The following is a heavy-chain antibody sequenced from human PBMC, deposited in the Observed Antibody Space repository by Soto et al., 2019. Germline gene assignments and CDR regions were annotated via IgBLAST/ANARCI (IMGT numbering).Heavy chain of an antibody. V-gene: IGHV3-23*01. CDR2: ISGGGGST. Sequence: EVQVLESGGGLVQPGGSLRLSCAASGFMFSAYAMTWVRQAPGKGLEWVSDISGGGGSTYYADSVKGRFTISRDDSKDSLYLQMDTLRPDDTAIYYCARDTVTSLTPYQGFYYYGMDVWGQGTTVTVSS. CDR3: ARDTVTSLTPYQGFYYYGMDV. J-gene: IGHJ6*02. D-gene: IGHD2-2*01. CDR1: GFMFSAYA.